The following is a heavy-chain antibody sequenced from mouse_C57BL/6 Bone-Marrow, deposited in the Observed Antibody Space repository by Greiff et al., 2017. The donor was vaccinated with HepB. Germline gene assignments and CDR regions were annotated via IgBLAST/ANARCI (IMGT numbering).Heavy chain of an antibody. CDR2: IDPSDSYT. CDR3: ARGDGSNYDYAMDY. V-gene: IGHV1-69*01. D-gene: IGHD1-1*01. J-gene: IGHJ4*01. Sequence: VQLQQSGAELVMPGASVKLSCKASGYTFTSYWMHWVKQRPGQGLEWIGEIDPSDSYTNYNQKFKGKSTLTVDKSSSTAYIQLSSLTSEDSAVEYCARGDGSNYDYAMDYWGEGTSVTVAS. CDR1: GYTFTSYW.